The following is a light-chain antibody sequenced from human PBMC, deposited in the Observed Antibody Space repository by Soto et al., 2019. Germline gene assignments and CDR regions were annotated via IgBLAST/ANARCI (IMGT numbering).Light chain of an antibody. CDR1: QSINSNY. V-gene: IGKV3-20*01. CDR3: QQYGYSLFT. Sequence: EIVLTQSPGTLSLSPGERATLSCRASQSINSNYLAWYQQKPGQAPRLLIYGTSSRATGIPDRFSGSGSGTDFTLTISRLEPEDFAVYYCQQYGYSLFTFGPGTKVDI. J-gene: IGKJ3*01. CDR2: GTS.